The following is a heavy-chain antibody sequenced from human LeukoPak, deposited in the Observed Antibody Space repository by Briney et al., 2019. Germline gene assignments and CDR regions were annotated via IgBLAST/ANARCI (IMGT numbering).Heavy chain of an antibody. Sequence: GGSLRLSCAASGFTFSNAWMTWVRQAPGKGLEWVGRIKSKFDGRTTDYAAPVKGRFTISRDDSKNTLYLQMSSLKTEDTAAYYCTTLASRSPYYYYGMDVWGQGTTVTVSS. V-gene: IGHV3-15*01. CDR1: GFTFSNAW. CDR3: TTLASRSPYYYYGMDV. CDR2: IKSKFDGRTT. J-gene: IGHJ6*02.